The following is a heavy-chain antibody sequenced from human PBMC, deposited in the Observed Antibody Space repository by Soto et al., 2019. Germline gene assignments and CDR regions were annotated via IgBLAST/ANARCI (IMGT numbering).Heavy chain of an antibody. J-gene: IGHJ6*03. CDR2: ISGSGGST. D-gene: IGHD1-1*01. Sequence: GGSLRLSCAASGFTFRSYAMSWVRQAPGKGLEWVSAISGSGGSTYYADSVKGRFTISRDNSKNTLYLQMNSLRAEDTAVYYCAKGGKVPDYYYYYMDVWGKGTTVTVSS. CDR1: GFTFRSYA. CDR3: AKGGKVPDYYYYYMDV. V-gene: IGHV3-23*01.